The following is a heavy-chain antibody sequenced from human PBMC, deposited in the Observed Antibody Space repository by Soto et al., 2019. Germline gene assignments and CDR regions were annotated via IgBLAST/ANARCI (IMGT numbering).Heavy chain of an antibody. CDR3: ALEGFGELDRNYYYNGMDA. Sequence: PGESLKISCKGSGYSFTSYWISWVRQMPGKGLEWMGRIDPSDSYTNYSPSFQGHVTISADKSISTAYLQWSSLKASDTAMYYCALEGFGELDRNYYYNGMDAWGQGTTVTVSS. CDR2: IDPSDSYT. CDR1: GYSFTSYW. J-gene: IGHJ6*02. D-gene: IGHD3-10*01. V-gene: IGHV5-10-1*01.